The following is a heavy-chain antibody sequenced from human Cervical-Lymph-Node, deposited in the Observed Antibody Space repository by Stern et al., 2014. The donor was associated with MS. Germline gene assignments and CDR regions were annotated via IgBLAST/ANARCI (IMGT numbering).Heavy chain of an antibody. V-gene: IGHV4-31*03. CDR2: IHYSGST. CDR3: ARSDRLWGSFDY. J-gene: IGHJ4*02. Sequence: QVQLQESGPGLVKPSQTLSLTCTVSGGSISTTGYYWSWIRQHPGKGLEWIGYIHYSGSTYYNPSLKSRGTISVDTSKNQFSLKLSSVTAADTALYYCARSDRLWGSFDYWGQGSLVTVSS. D-gene: IGHD3-16*01. CDR1: GGSISTTGYY.